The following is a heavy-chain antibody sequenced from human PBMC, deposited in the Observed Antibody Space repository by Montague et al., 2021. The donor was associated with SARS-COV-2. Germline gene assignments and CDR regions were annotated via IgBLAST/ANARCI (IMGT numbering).Heavy chain of an antibody. Sequence: SETLSLTCTSSGGAIRRSSDYWDGISQPPGKGLEWIGSIYYSGSTYYNPSLKSRVTISVDTSKNQFSLKLSSVAAADTAVYYCASPTYYYDSSGSDAFDIWGQGTMVTVSS. CDR1: GGAIRRSSDY. CDR3: ASPTYYYDSSGSDAFDI. V-gene: IGHV4-39*01. D-gene: IGHD3-22*01. CDR2: IYYSGST. J-gene: IGHJ3*02.